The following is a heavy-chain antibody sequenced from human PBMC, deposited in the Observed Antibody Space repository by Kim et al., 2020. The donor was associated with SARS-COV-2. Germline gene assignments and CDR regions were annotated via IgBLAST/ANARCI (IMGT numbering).Heavy chain of an antibody. CDR3: ARDPGAPRKIIPPSIRYFDL. V-gene: IGHV1-3*01. D-gene: IGHD3-3*01. CDR2: INVGNGNT. J-gene: IGHJ2*01. CDR1: GYTFTKYA. Sequence: ASVKVSCKASGYTFTKYAMHWVRQAPGQRLEWMGWINVGNGNTRYSQRFEGRVSITRDTSANTAYMELSSLTSEDMAMYYCARDPGAPRKIIPPSIRYFDLWGRGTLVTVSS.